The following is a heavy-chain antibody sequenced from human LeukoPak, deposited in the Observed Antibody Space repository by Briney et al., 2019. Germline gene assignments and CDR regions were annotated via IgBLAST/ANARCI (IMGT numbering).Heavy chain of an antibody. D-gene: IGHD3-10*01. Sequence: PSETLSLTCTVSGGSISSSSYYWGWIRQPPGKGLEWIGSIYYSGSTYYNPSLKSRVTISVDTSKNRFSLKLSSVTAADTAVYYCARGRWFGEFTFDYWGQGTLVTVSS. J-gene: IGHJ4*02. V-gene: IGHV4-39*07. CDR1: GGSISSSSYY. CDR3: ARGRWFGEFTFDY. CDR2: IYYSGST.